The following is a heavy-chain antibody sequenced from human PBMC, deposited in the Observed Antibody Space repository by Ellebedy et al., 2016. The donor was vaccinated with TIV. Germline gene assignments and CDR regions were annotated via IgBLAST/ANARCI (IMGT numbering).Heavy chain of an antibody. Sequence: GESLKISCAASGFTFSSYAMSWVRQAPGKGLEWVSSISAGGGSTYYADSVKGRFTISRDNAKNSLHLEMNSLRAEDTAVYYCARDRGNDYGDYVLDYWGQGTLVTVSS. J-gene: IGHJ4*02. V-gene: IGHV3-23*01. CDR3: ARDRGNDYGDYVLDY. CDR2: ISAGGGST. CDR1: GFTFSSYA. D-gene: IGHD4-17*01.